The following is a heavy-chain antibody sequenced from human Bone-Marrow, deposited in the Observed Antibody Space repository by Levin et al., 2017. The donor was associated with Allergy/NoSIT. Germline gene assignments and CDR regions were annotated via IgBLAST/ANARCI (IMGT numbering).Heavy chain of an antibody. Sequence: QAGGSLRLFCAASGFRFIAYAMHWVRQAPGKGLEWVAVMSHDGNKTYYADSVKGRFTISRDNSKNTLYLQMNSLRGEDTAVYYCARDLYCRGGNCPRQEFDCWGQGTLITVSS. V-gene: IGHV3-30*04. D-gene: IGHD2-15*01. J-gene: IGHJ4*02. CDR2: MSHDGNKT. CDR1: GFRFIAYA. CDR3: ARDLYCRGGNCPRQEFDC.